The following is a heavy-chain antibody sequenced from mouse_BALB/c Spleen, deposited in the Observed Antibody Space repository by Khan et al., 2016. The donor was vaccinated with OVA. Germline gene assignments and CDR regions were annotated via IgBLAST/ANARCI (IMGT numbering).Heavy chain of an antibody. CDR1: GYAFTNNG. CDR3: TRVGYSGTMDY. CDR2: INTYTGEP. Sequence: QIQLVQSGPELKKPGETVKISCKASGYAFTNNGMNWARQAPGKGLKWMGWINTYTGEPTYAADFKGRFAFSLATSASTAYLQINNLKNEDTATYFCTRVGYSGTMDYWGQGTSVTVSS. J-gene: IGHJ4*01. V-gene: IGHV9-3-1*01. D-gene: IGHD2-14*01.